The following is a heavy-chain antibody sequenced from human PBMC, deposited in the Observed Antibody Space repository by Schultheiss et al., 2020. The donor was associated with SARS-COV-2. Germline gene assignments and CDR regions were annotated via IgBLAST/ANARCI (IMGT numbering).Heavy chain of an antibody. CDR2: ISYDGSNK. D-gene: IGHD6-6*01. Sequence: GGSLRLSCAASGFTFDDYAMHWVRQAPGNGLEWVALISYDGSNKYYADSVQGRFTISRDKSKNTLHLQLNSLRAEDTAVYYCAKVRQLYYHYDGLDVWGQGTTVTVSS. CDR1: GFTFDDYA. V-gene: IGHV3-30*18. J-gene: IGHJ6*02. CDR3: AKVRQLYYHYDGLDV.